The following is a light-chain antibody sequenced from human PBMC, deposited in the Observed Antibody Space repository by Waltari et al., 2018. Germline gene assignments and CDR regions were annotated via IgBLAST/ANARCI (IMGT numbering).Light chain of an antibody. CDR2: GAS. J-gene: IGKJ4*01. CDR3: QQYGSSLLT. Sequence: EIVLTQSPGTLSLSPGERATLSCRASQSVSSSYLARYQQKPGQAPRLLIYGASSRSTGIPDRFSGSGSGTDFTLTISRLEPEDFAVYYCQQYGSSLLTFGGGTKVEIK. CDR1: QSVSSSY. V-gene: IGKV3-20*01.